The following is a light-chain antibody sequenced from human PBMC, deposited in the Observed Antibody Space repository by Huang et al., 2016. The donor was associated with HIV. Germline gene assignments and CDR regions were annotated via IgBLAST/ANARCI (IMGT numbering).Light chain of an antibody. V-gene: IGKV1-8*01. CDR1: QDINTY. CDR2: ATS. Sequence: AIRITQSPSSLSASTGDKVSITCRASQDINTYLAWYQQKPGKPPSLLIYATSTLQSGVPSRFSGSGSGTDFTLTITHLQSEDFATYYCQQYYSFPLTFGQGSRWKS. CDR3: QQYYSFPLT. J-gene: IGKJ1*01.